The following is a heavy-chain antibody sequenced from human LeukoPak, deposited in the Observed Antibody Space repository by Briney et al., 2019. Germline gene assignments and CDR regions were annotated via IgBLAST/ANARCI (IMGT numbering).Heavy chain of an antibody. Sequence: ASVTVSFKASGYTFTGYYMHWVRQAPGQGLEWMGWINPNSGGTNYAQKFQGRVTMTRDTSISTAYMELSRLRSDDTAVYYCARGRSYSGSYPADYWGQGTLVTVSS. CDR2: INPNSGGT. CDR1: GYTFTGYY. CDR3: ARGRSYSGSYPADY. J-gene: IGHJ4*02. V-gene: IGHV1-2*02. D-gene: IGHD1-26*01.